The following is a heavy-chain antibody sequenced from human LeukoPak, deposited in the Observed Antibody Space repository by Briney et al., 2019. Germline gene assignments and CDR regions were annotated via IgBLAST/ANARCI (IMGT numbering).Heavy chain of an antibody. Sequence: GGSLRLSCTAAGFTFSDYAVTWVRQAPGKGPEWVGFIRNQANGGTADYAESVKGRFTISRDDSKTIAYLQMNSLKTEDTAVYYCSRAYSTGWLGINDYWGQGALVTVSS. CDR2: IRNQANGGTA. J-gene: IGHJ4*02. D-gene: IGHD6-19*01. CDR1: GFTFSDYA. CDR3: SRAYSTGWLGINDY. V-gene: IGHV3-49*04.